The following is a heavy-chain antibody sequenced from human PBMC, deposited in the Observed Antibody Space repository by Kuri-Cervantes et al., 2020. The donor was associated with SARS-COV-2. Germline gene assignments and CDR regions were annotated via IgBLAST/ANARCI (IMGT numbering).Heavy chain of an antibody. V-gene: IGHV3-74*01. CDR3: ARAGTASGYDQYYYYYYGMDV. Sequence: VGSLRLSCAASGFTFSSYWMHWVRQAPGKGLVWVSRINSDGSSTSYADSVKGRFTISRDNAKNTLYLQMNSLRAEDTAVYYCARAGTASGYDQYYYYYYGMDVWGQGTTVTVSS. J-gene: IGHJ6*02. CDR2: INSDGSST. CDR1: GFTFSSYW. D-gene: IGHD5-12*01.